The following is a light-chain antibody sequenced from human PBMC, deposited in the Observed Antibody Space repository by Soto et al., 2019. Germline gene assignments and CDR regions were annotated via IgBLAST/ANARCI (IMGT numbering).Light chain of an antibody. CDR2: EVS. CDR3: SSYTSSSTPVV. V-gene: IGLV2-14*01. CDR1: SSDVGGYNY. Sequence: QSVLTQPASVSGSPGQSITISCTGTSSDVGGYNYVSWYQQHPGKAPKLMIYEVSNRPSGVSNRFSGSKSDNTASLTISGLQAEDEADYYCSSYTSSSTPVVFGGGTKVTVL. J-gene: IGLJ2*01.